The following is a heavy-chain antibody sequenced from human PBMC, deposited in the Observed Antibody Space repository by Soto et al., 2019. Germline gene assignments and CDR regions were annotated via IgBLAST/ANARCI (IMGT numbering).Heavy chain of an antibody. D-gene: IGHD2-15*01. CDR3: AKDSPAVDIVVVVAAPNGMDV. Sequence: PGGSLRLSCAASGFTVSSNYMSWVRQAPGKGLEWVSVIYSGGSTYYADSVKGRFTISRDNSKNTLYLQMNSLRAEDTAVYYCAKDSPAVDIVVVVAAPNGMDVWGQGTTVTVSS. CDR1: GFTVSSNY. CDR2: IYSGGST. V-gene: IGHV3-66*01. J-gene: IGHJ6*02.